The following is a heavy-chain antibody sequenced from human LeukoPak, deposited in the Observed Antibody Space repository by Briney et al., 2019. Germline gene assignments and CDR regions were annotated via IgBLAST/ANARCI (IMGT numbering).Heavy chain of an antibody. D-gene: IGHD3-22*01. CDR3: ARVLNYYDSSGYYFSY. J-gene: IGHJ4*02. Sequence: PGRSLRLSCPASGXTFSYYTMHWVRQAPGKGLEWVAVISYDGSNEYYADSVKGRFTISRDNSKNTLYLQMNSLRVEDTAVYYCARVLNYYDSSGYYFSYWGQGTLVTVSS. CDR2: ISYDGSNE. V-gene: IGHV3-30-3*01. CDR1: GXTFSYYT.